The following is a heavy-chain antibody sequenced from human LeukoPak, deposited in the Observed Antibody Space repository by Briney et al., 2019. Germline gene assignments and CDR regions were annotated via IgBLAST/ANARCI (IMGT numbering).Heavy chain of an antibody. J-gene: IGHJ6*02. Sequence: SETLSLTSTVSGGSISSYYWSWIRQPAGKGLEWIVRIYSSGSSNYNPSLNSRVTMSADNSRNQLFLKLSSSAAAAAAVYYCAREPAVRGGPPYYYYYYGMDVWGQGTTVTVSS. CDR3: AREPAVRGGPPYYYYYYGMDV. CDR2: IYSSGSS. CDR1: GGSISSYY. V-gene: IGHV4-4*07. D-gene: IGHD3-10*01.